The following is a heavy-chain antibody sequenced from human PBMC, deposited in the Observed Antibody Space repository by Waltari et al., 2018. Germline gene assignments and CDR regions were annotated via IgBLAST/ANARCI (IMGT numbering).Heavy chain of an antibody. CDR3: ARDKWELNY. D-gene: IGHD1-26*01. J-gene: IGHJ4*02. CDR2: IWYDGSNP. CDR1: GCPPTSFA. Sequence: QVQLVESGGGVVQPGSSLGLPCPASGCPPTSFALHWVRQAPGKGLEWVAVIWYDGSNPNYADSVKGRFTISRDNSKNTLYLQLNSLRAEDTAVYYCARDKWELNYWGQGTLVTVSS. V-gene: IGHV3-33*01.